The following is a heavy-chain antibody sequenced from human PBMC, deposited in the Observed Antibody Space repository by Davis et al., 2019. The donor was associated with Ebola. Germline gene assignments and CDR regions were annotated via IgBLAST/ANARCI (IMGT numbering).Heavy chain of an antibody. CDR3: SRRFSTGYYDA. J-gene: IGHJ5*02. D-gene: IGHD3-22*01. CDR1: GGSVSNYY. Sequence: SETLSLTCTVSGGSVSNYYWSWIRQPAGKGLEWIGRIYSSGSTNYNPSLKSRVTMSVDTSKNQFSLKLSSVTAADTAVYYCSRRFSTGYYDAWGQGTLVTVSS. CDR2: IYSSGST. V-gene: IGHV4-4*07.